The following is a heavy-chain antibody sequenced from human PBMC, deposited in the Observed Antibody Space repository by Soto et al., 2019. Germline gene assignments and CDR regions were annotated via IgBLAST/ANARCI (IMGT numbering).Heavy chain of an antibody. V-gene: IGHV4-39*01. J-gene: IGHJ4*02. D-gene: IGHD4-17*01. CDR1: GGSISSSSYY. CDR3: ARRGLDTVTTSYYFDY. Sequence: QLQLQESGPGLVKPLETLSLTCTVSGGSISSSSYYWGWIRQPPGKGLEWIGSIYYSGSTYYNPSLKSRVTISVDTSKNQFSLKLSSVTAADTAVYYCARRGLDTVTTSYYFDYWGQGTLVTVSS. CDR2: IYYSGST.